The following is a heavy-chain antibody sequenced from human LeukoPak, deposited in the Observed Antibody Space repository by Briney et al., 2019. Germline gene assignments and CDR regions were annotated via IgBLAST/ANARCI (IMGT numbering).Heavy chain of an antibody. CDR2: ISSSSSYI. CDR3: ARALRGSSSNWFDP. CDR1: GFTFSSYS. V-gene: IGHV3-21*01. D-gene: IGHD6-13*01. Sequence: GGSLRLSCAASGFTFSSYSMNWVRQAPGKGLEWVSSISSSSSYIYYADSVKGRFTISRDNAKNSLYLQMNSLRAEDTAVYYCARALRGSSSNWFDPWGQRTLVTVSS. J-gene: IGHJ5*02.